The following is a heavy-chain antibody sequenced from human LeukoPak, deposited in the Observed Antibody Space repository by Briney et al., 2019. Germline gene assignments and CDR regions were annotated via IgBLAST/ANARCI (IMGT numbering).Heavy chain of an antibody. V-gene: IGHV4-39*07. J-gene: IGHJ3*02. D-gene: IGHD4-17*01. CDR3: ASLDYGDYAAFDI. Sequence: MASETLSLTCTVSGGSISSSSYYWGWIRQPPGKGLEWIGSIYYSGSTYYNPSLKSRVTISVDTSKNQFSLKLSSVTAADTAVYYCASLDYGDYAAFDIWGQGTMVTVSS. CDR2: IYYSGST. CDR1: GGSISSSSYY.